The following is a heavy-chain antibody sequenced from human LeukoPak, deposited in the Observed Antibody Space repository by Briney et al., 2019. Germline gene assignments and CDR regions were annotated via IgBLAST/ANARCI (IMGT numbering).Heavy chain of an antibody. D-gene: IGHD6-13*01. CDR2: IKQDGSEK. CDR3: ARDLGYSSSYPLDY. Sequence: GGSLRLSCAASGFTFSSYWMSWVRQAPGKGLEWVANIKQDGSEKNYVDSVKGRFTISRDNAKNSLFLQMNSLRAEDTAVYYCARDLGYSSSYPLDYWGQGTLVTVSS. V-gene: IGHV3-7*01. CDR1: GFTFSSYW. J-gene: IGHJ4*02.